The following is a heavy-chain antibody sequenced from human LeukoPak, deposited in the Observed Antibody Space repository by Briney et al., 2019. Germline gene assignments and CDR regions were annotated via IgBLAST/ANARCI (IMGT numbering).Heavy chain of an antibody. CDR2: MNPNSGNT. D-gene: IGHD3/OR15-3a*01. CDR1: GYTFTSYD. J-gene: IGHJ1*01. Sequence: ASVNVSCKASGYTFTSYDIHWVRQATGQGLEWMGWMNPNSGNTGYAQNFQGRVTMTRNTSISTAYMELSSLRSEDTAVYYCAILNDFWTGYYNKYFQHWGQGIMVS. V-gene: IGHV1-8*01. CDR3: AILNDFWTGYYNKYFQH.